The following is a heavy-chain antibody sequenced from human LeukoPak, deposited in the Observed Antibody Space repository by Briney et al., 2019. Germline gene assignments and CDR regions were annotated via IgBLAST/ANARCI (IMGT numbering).Heavy chain of an antibody. D-gene: IGHD1-7*01. CDR2: IGYDGRNK. Sequence: PGGSLRLSCAVSGFIFSNYGMHWVRQAPGKGLEWGAFIGYDGRNKYYADSVKGRFTVSRDNSKNTLYLEMNSLRGEDTAVYYCVKRNSVYLDYWGQGTLVTVSS. J-gene: IGHJ4*02. CDR3: VKRNSVYLDY. V-gene: IGHV3-30*02. CDR1: GFIFSNYG.